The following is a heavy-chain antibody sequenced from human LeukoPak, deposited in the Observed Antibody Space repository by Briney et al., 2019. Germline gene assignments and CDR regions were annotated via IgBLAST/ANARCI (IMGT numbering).Heavy chain of an antibody. D-gene: IGHD2-2*01. Sequence: GGSLRLSCAASGFTFSSYSMNWVRQAPGKGLEWVSSISSSSSYIYYADSVKGRFTISRDNAKNSLYLQTNSLRAEDTAVYYCARGGYCSSTSCQIGNWFDPWGQGTLVTVSS. CDR3: ARGGYCSSTSCQIGNWFDP. V-gene: IGHV3-21*01. CDR2: ISSSSSYI. CDR1: GFTFSSYS. J-gene: IGHJ5*02.